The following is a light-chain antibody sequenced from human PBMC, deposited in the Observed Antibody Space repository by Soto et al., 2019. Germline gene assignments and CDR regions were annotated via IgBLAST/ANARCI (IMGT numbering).Light chain of an antibody. V-gene: IGKV4-1*01. CDR1: QSVLYSSNNKNY. CDR3: QQYESTPPT. J-gene: IGKJ2*01. CDR2: WAS. Sequence: DIVMTQSPDSLAVSLGERATINCKSSQSVLYSSNNKNYLAWYQKRPGQPPKLLIYWASTRESGVPDRFSGSGSETDFTLTITSLQAEDVAVYYCQQYESTPPTFGQGTKLEIK.